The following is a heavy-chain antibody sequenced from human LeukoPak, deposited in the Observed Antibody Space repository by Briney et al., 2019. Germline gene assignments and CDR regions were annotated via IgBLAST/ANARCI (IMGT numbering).Heavy chain of an antibody. CDR1: GYTFTTYG. V-gene: IGHV1-18*01. CDR3: ARRVHSSGYQDY. CDR2: ISPYNANT. D-gene: IGHD3-22*01. Sequence: ASVKVSCKASGYTFTTYGISWVRQAPGQGLEWMGWISPYNANTYYAQNLRGRVTMTTDTSTSAAYMELRSLRSDNTAVYYCARRVHSSGYQDYWGQGTLVTVSS. J-gene: IGHJ4*02.